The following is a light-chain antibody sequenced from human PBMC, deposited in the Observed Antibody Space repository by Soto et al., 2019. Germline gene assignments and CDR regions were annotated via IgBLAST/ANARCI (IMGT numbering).Light chain of an antibody. CDR1: QGISNY. CDR2: AAS. J-gene: IGKJ4*01. V-gene: IGKV1-27*01. CDR3: EKYNSAPLT. Sequence: DIQMTQSPSSLSASVGDRVTITCRASQGISNYLAWYQQKPGKVPKLLIYAASTLHSGVPSRFSGSGSGTDFTRTISSLQPEDVATYYCEKYNSAPLTFGGGTKVEIK.